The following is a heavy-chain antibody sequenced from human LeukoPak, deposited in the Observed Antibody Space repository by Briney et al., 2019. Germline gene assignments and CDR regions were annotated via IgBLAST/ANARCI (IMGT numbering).Heavy chain of an antibody. J-gene: IGHJ4*02. D-gene: IGHD3-10*01. CDR1: GFTFSTYS. CDR3: ARRSSPDYYNSGTNYLFDY. CDR2: ISSSSRTI. Sequence: GGSLRLSCAVSGFTFSTYSMSWVRQCPGKGLEWVSYISSSSRTIYYADSVRGRFAISRDNAKNSVSLQMNSLRAEDTAVYYCARRSSPDYYNSGTNYLFDYWGQGTLVTVSS. V-gene: IGHV3-48*01.